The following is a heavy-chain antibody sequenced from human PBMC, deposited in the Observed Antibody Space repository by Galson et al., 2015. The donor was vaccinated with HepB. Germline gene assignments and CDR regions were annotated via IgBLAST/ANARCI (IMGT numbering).Heavy chain of an antibody. V-gene: IGHV3-15*01. D-gene: IGHD3-22*01. CDR3: TTEYYYDNRGYYSDY. J-gene: IGHJ4*02. CDR2: IKSKTYGATT. CDR1: GFTFSTAW. Sequence: SLRLSCAASGFTFSTAWMSWVRQAPGKGLEWVGRIKSKTYGATTDYAAPVKGRFTISRDDSKNTLYLQMNSLRTEDTAVYYCTTEYYYDNRGYYSDYWGQGALVTVSS.